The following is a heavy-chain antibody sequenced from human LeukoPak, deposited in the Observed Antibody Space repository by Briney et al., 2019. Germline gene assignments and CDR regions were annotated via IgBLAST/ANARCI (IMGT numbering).Heavy chain of an antibody. V-gene: IGHV1-8*03. CDR2: MNPNSGNT. CDR3: ARAPRITMVRGVIYWFDP. Sequence: VASVKVSCKASGYTFTSYDLNWVRQATGQGLEWMGWMNPNSGNTGYAQKFQGRVTITRNTSISTAYMELSSLRSEDTAVYYCARAPRITMVRGVIYWFDPWGQGTLVTVSS. J-gene: IGHJ5*02. D-gene: IGHD3-10*01. CDR1: GYTFTSYD.